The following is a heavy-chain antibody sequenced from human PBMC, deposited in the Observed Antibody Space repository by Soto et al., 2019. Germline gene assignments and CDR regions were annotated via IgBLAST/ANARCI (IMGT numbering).Heavy chain of an antibody. Sequence: QVQLQESGPGLVKPSETLSLTCTVSGGSISSYYWSWTRQPAGKGLEWIGRISTTGSTNYNPSLKSRVTMSVDTSKNQFSLNLSSVTAADTAVYYCARDGDYHVGAFDVWGQGTMVSVSS. V-gene: IGHV4-4*07. J-gene: IGHJ3*01. D-gene: IGHD4-17*01. CDR1: GGSISSYY. CDR2: ISTTGST. CDR3: ARDGDYHVGAFDV.